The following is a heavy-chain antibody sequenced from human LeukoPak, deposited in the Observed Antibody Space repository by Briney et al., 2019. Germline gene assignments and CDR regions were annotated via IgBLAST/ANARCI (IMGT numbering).Heavy chain of an antibody. CDR3: ARGGFMKLKPFDY. Sequence: ASVKVSCKASGYTFTSYSISWVRQAPGQGLEWMGGICSYNGNTNYAHKLQGRVTITTDTSTSTAYMKLRSLRSDDTAVYYCARGGFMKLKPFDYSGQGALVTVSS. D-gene: IGHD3-16*01. CDR1: GYTFTSYS. J-gene: IGHJ4*02. CDR2: ICSYNGNT. V-gene: IGHV1-18*01.